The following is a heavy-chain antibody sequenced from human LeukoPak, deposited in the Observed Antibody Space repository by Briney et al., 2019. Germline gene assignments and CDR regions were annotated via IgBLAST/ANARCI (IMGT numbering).Heavy chain of an antibody. J-gene: IGHJ4*02. V-gene: IGHV4-59*08. CDR3: ARHPGYSSSFDY. Sequence: SETLSLTCTVSGGSISSYYWSWIRQPPGKGLEWIGYIYYSGSTNYNPSLKGRVTISVDTSKNQFSLKLSSVTAADTAVYHCARHPGYSSSFDYWGQGSLVTVSS. CDR2: IYYSGST. CDR1: GGSISSYY. D-gene: IGHD6-19*01.